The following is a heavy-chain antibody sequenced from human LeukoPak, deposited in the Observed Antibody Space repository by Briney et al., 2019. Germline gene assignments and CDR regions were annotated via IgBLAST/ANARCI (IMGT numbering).Heavy chain of an antibody. CDR2: ISFDSLNI. D-gene: IGHD4-23*01. J-gene: IGHJ4*02. CDR3: VPQRPYGGNPLDY. CDR1: GFTFSSYA. Sequence: GGSLRLSCAASGFTFSSYAMNWVRQAPGKGLEWVSYISFDSLNIYYADSMKGRFTISRDNAKNSLYLQMNSLRAEDTAVYYCVPQRPYGGNPLDYWGQGTPVTVSS. V-gene: IGHV3-48*01.